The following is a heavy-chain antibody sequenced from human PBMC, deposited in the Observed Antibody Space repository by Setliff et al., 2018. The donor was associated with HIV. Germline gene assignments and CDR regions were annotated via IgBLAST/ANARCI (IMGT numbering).Heavy chain of an antibody. CDR2: IKSETDGGTT. CDR3: THMGHYFDGTGYNRMYYFDY. D-gene: IGHD3-22*01. J-gene: IGHJ4*02. CDR1: GLRVSDAW. Sequence: AGGSLRLSCAVSGLRVSDAWLSWVRQAPGKGLEWLARIKSETDGGTTDYAAPVKGRFTILGDDSKNMLYLEMSNLQTEDTAMYYCTHMGHYFDGTGYNRMYYFDYWGQGALVTSPQ. V-gene: IGHV3-15*01.